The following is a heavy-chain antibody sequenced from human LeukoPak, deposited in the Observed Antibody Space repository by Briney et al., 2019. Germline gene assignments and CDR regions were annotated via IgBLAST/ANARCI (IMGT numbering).Heavy chain of an antibody. CDR1: GYTFTGYY. V-gene: IGHV1-2*02. J-gene: IGHJ6*03. Sequence: GASVKVSCKASGYTFTGYYMHWVRQAPGQGLEWMGWINPNSGGTNYAQKFQGRVTITADKSTSTAYMELSSLRSEDTAVYYCARVGYCSGGSCYSEGVYYYYYMDVWGKGTTVTVSS. D-gene: IGHD2-15*01. CDR3: ARVGYCSGGSCYSEGVYYYYYMDV. CDR2: INPNSGGT.